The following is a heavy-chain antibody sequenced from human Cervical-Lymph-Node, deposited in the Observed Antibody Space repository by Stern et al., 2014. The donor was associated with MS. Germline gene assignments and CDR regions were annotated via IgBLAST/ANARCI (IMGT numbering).Heavy chain of an antibody. Sequence: QLQLQESGPGLVKPSQTLSLTCTVSGGSISSGDYFWTWIRQPPGKGLEWIGYIYYNGSAYYNPSLKSRVSISVDTSKNQFSLKLSSVTAADTAVYYCASSPTVTIFGVAAPHYGLNVWGQGTTVTVSS. CDR1: GGSISSGDYF. J-gene: IGHJ6*02. CDR3: ASSPTVTIFGVAAPHYGLNV. CDR2: IYYNGSA. D-gene: IGHD3-3*01. V-gene: IGHV4-30-4*01.